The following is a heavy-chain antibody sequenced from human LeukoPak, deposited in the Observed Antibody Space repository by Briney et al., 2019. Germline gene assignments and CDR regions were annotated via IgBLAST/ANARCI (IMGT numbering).Heavy chain of an antibody. CDR2: ISGSGGST. CDR1: GFTFSSYA. J-gene: IGHJ4*02. D-gene: IGHD5-24*01. Sequence: GGSLRLSCAPSGFTFSSYAMSWVRQAPGKGLEWVSAISGSGGSTYYADSVKGRFTISRDNSKNTLYLQMNSLRAEDTAVYYCAKGRRDGSTGYWGQGTLVTVSS. CDR3: AKGRRDGSTGY. V-gene: IGHV3-23*01.